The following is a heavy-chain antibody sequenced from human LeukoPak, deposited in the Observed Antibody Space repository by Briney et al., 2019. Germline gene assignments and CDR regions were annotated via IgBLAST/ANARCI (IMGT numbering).Heavy chain of an antibody. V-gene: IGHV3-48*01. J-gene: IGHJ5*02. CDR1: GFTFSSYS. D-gene: IGHD5-24*01. CDR2: ISSSSSTI. CDR3: ARGGGWLQS. Sequence: GASLRLSCAASGFTFSSYSMNWVRQAPGKGLEWVSYISSSSSTIYYADSVKGRFTISRDNAKNSLYLQMSSLRAEDTAVYYCARGGGWLQSWGQGTLVTVSS.